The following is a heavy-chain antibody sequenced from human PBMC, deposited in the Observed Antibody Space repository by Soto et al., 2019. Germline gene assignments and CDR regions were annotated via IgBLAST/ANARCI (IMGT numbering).Heavy chain of an antibody. CDR2: VIPILGKA. J-gene: IGHJ5*02. Sequence: SGKVSCKASGDPFTSNTITWVRQAPGQRLEWVGRVIPILGKANYTPKFQGRVTISADESTTTAYMELSSLRSDDTAVYYCAKDGGREGYFGNWFDPWGQGTLVTVSS. V-gene: IGHV1-69*08. CDR1: GDPFTSNT. D-gene: IGHD2-15*01. CDR3: AKDGGREGYFGNWFDP.